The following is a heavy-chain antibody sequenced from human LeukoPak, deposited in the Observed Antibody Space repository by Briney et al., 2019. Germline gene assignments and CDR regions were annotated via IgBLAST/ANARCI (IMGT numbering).Heavy chain of an antibody. CDR3: ARAPYDGYKLDY. J-gene: IGHJ4*02. D-gene: IGHD5-24*01. V-gene: IGHV4-61*02. CDR1: GGSISSGSYY. Sequence: SQTLSLTCTVSGGSISSGSYYWSWIRQPAGKGLEWIGRIYTSGSTNYNPSLKSRVTISVDTSKNQFSLKLSSVTAADTAVYYCARAPYDGYKLDYWGQGTLVTVSS. CDR2: IYTSGST.